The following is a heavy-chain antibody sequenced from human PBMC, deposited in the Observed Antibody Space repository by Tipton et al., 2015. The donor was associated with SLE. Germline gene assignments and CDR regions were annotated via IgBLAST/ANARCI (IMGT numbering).Heavy chain of an antibody. CDR2: IKQDGSEK. D-gene: IGHD3-10*01. CDR3: ARDGEWGEHLADY. V-gene: IGHV3-7*01. J-gene: IGHJ4*02. CDR1: GFTFNSYW. Sequence: GSLRLSCAASGFTFNSYWMSWVRQAPGKGLEWVANIKQDGSEKYYGDSVKGRFTISRDNAKNSLYLQMNSLRVEDTAVYYCARDGEWGEHLADYWGQGTLVTVSS.